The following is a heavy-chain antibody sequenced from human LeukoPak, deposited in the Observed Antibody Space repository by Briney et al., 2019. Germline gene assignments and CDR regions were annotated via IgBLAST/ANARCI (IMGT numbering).Heavy chain of an antibody. CDR2: IRYDGSNK. CDR3: AKRGRIAARPGAQLWFDP. D-gene: IGHD6-6*01. Sequence: PGGSLRLSCAASGFTFSSYGMHWVRQAPGKGLEWVAFIRYDGSNKYYADSVKGRFTISRDNSKNTLYLQMNSLRAEDTAVYYCAKRGRIAARPGAQLWFDPWGQGTLVTVSS. CDR1: GFTFSSYG. V-gene: IGHV3-30*02. J-gene: IGHJ5*02.